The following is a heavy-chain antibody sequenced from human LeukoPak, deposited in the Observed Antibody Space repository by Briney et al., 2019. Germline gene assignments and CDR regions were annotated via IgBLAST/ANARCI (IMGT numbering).Heavy chain of an antibody. CDR3: ARVRSGYQRKYCFDY. D-gene: IGHD3-3*01. V-gene: IGHV4-34*01. CDR1: GGSFSGYY. J-gene: IGHJ4*02. CDR2: INHSGST. Sequence: PSETLSLTCAVYGGSFSGYYWSWIRQPPGKGLEWIGEINHSGSTNYNPSLKSRVTISVDTSKNQFSLKLSSVTAADTAVYYCARVRSGYQRKYCFDYWGQGTLVTVSS.